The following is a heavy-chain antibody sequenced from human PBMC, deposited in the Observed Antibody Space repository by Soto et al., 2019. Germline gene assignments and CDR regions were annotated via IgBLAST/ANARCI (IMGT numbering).Heavy chain of an antibody. J-gene: IGHJ4*02. CDR2: IYRRVIT. Sequence: TLSLTCTVSGASVSTGEHYWSWIRQPPGKGLEWIGYIYRRVITRYNSSLKSRLTITKDTSKNQVVLTMTNMDPVDTATYYCAHRVGLHGNWNGGSFDFWGQGAQVTVSS. CDR3: AHRVGLHGNWNGGSFDF. D-gene: IGHD1-1*01. V-gene: IGHV2-5*08. CDR1: GASVSTGEHY.